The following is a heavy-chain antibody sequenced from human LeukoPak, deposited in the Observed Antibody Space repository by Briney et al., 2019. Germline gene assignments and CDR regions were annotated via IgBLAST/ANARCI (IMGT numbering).Heavy chain of an antibody. CDR3: AAFYYNSNPKAV. D-gene: IGHD3-22*01. CDR2: ISHEGSNT. Sequence: PGGSLRLSCAASGFAFSTYEMNWVRQAPGKGLEWISIISHEGSNTNYADSVEGRFAISRDNAKNSVYLQMNSLRAEDTAVYYCAAFYYNSNPKAVWGQGTMVTVSS. V-gene: IGHV3-48*03. J-gene: IGHJ3*01. CDR1: GFAFSTYE.